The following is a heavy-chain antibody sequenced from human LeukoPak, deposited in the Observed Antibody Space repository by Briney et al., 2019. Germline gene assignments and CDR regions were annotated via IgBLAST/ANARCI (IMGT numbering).Heavy chain of an antibody. V-gene: IGHV3-7*01. J-gene: IGHJ3*02. CDR1: GFTFSNYW. CDR3: ARDPGYGGYMDDFFDI. D-gene: IGHD3-16*01. CDR2: IKRDGTER. Sequence: GGSLRLSCAASGFTFSNYWMNWVRQAPGKGLEWVANIKRDGTERYYVDSVKGRFTISRDNAKNSLYLQMDGLRAEDTAVYFCARDPGYGGYMDDFFDIWGQGTMVTVSS.